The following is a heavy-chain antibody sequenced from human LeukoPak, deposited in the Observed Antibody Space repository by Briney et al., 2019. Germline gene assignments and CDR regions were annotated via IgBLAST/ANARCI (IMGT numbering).Heavy chain of an antibody. CDR2: LNPSTGAT. Sequence: GASVKVSCKASGCTFTGYYLHWVRLAPGQGLEWMGWLNPSTGATNSAQRFQGRVTMTRDTSISTAYMELSRLRSDDTAVYYCARDLHSGWLFDYWGQGTLVTVSS. D-gene: IGHD6-19*01. J-gene: IGHJ4*02. CDR1: GCTFTGYY. V-gene: IGHV1-2*02. CDR3: ARDLHSGWLFDY.